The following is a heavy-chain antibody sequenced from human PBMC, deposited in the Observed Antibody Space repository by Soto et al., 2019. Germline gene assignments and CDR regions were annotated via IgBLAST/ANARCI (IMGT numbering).Heavy chain of an antibody. V-gene: IGHV1-18*04. CDR1: GYTFTSYG. Sequence: ASVKVSCKASGYTFTSYGISWVRQAPGQGLEWMGWISAYNGNTNYAQKLQGRVTMTTDTSTSTAYMELRSLRSDDTAVYYCAIDYIVALKADMPLYYYYGMDVWGQGTTVTVSS. CDR3: AIDYIVALKADMPLYYYYGMDV. J-gene: IGHJ6*02. CDR2: ISAYNGNT. D-gene: IGHD2-15*01.